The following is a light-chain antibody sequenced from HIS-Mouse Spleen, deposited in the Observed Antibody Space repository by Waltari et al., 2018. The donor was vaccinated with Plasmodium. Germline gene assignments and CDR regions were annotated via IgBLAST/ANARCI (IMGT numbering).Light chain of an antibody. V-gene: IGKV1-5*03. CDR1: QSISSW. CDR3: QQYNSYSYT. Sequence: DIQMTQSPSTLSASVGDRVTITCRASQSISSWLAWYQQKPGKAPKLLIYKASSLESGVPSRVSGSGSGKEFPLTISRLQPDDFATYYRQQYNSYSYTFGQGTKLEIK. J-gene: IGKJ2*01. CDR2: KAS.